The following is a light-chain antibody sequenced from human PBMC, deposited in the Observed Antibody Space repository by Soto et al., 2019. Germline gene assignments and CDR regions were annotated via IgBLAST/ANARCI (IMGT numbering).Light chain of an antibody. V-gene: IGKV3-11*01. CDR3: QEYDGAPPIT. Sequence: IVLTQSPATLSLSPGTRATLSCRASQNISNYLIWYQQKPGQAPRLLIHDASSRATGIPARFSGSGSGTDFTLTISRLEPEDFAVYYCQEYDGAPPITFGLGTRLEIK. J-gene: IGKJ5*01. CDR1: QNISNY. CDR2: DAS.